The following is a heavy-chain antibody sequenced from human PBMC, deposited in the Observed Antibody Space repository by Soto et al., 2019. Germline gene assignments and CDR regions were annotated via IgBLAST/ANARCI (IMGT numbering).Heavy chain of an antibody. CDR3: ARELQGLYFFDY. J-gene: IGHJ4*02. Sequence: GASVKVSCKASGYTFTSYDINWVRQATGQGLEWMGWMNPNSGDSKYSQKFQGRVTISSDTSASTAYMELSSLRSEDTAVYYCARELQGLYFFDYWGQGTLVTVSS. V-gene: IGHV1-8*01. D-gene: IGHD4-4*01. CDR2: MNPNSGDS. CDR1: GYTFTSYD.